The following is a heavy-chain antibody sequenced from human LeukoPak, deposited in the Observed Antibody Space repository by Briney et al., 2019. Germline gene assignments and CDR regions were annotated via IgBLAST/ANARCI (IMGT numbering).Heavy chain of an antibody. CDR3: ARAFPRAWYNWNYTHWFDP. Sequence: SETLSLTCIVPGGSISSSNYYWGWIRQPPGKGLEWIASIYHSGKSYYNPSLESRVTISADTSKNQISLKLSSVTAADTAVYYCARAFPRAWYNWNYTHWFDPWGQGTLVTVSS. V-gene: IGHV4-39*07. CDR2: IYHSGKS. J-gene: IGHJ5*02. CDR1: GGSISSSNYY. D-gene: IGHD1-7*01.